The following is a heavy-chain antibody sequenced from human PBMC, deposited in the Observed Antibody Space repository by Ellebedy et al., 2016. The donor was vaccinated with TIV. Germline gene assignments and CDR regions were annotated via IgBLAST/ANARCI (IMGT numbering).Heavy chain of an antibody. CDR2: INPNDDTK. J-gene: IGHJ3*01. D-gene: IGHD5-18*01. CDR1: GYSFSNYY. V-gene: IGHV1-46*01. CDR3: ARGRGYSFDVCDV. Sequence: AASVKVSCKASGYSFSNYYMHWVRQAPGQGLEWMGIINPNDDTKYYTQNFQGGVTVTRDTSANTVYMELSSLRSEDTAVYYCARGRGYSFDVCDVWGQGTMVAVS.